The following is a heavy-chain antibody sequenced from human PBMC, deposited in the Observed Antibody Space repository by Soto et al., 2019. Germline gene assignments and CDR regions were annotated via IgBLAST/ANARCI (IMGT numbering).Heavy chain of an antibody. CDR2: INSAGRST. CDR1: GFTFSSHW. J-gene: IGHJ4*02. CDR3: ARDSSWTGYSAQFDS. Sequence: EVQLVESGGGLVQPGGSLRLSCAASGFTFSSHWMHWVRHAPGKGLVWGSRINSAGRSTTNADSVKGRLTISRDNGRNTLYLQMNSLRAEDTAVYYCARDSSWTGYSAQFDSWGQGTVVTVAS. D-gene: IGHD3-9*01. V-gene: IGHV3-74*01.